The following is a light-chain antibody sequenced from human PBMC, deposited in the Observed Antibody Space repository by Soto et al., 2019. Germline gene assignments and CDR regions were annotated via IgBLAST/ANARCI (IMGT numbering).Light chain of an antibody. Sequence: DIQMTQSPSSLSASVGDRVTITCRASQSITIYLNWYQQKPGKAPERLIYAASSLQSGVPSRFSGSGSGTEFTLSISSLQPEDFATYYCQQSYGTPPWTFGQGTKVEFK. J-gene: IGKJ1*01. CDR3: QQSYGTPPWT. CDR1: QSITIY. V-gene: IGKV1-39*01. CDR2: AAS.